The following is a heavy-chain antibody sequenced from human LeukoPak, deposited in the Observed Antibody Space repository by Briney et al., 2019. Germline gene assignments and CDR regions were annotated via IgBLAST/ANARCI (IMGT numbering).Heavy chain of an antibody. J-gene: IGHJ4*02. CDR3: ARDHGYSSSWLDY. CDR2: IWYDGSNK. CDR1: GFTFSSYS. V-gene: IGHV3-33*08. Sequence: PGGSLRLSCAASGFTFSSYSMNWVRQAPGKGLEWVAVIWYDGSNKYYADSVKGRFTISRDNSKNTLYLQMNSLRAEDTAVYYCARDHGYSSSWLDYWGQGTLVTVSS. D-gene: IGHD6-13*01.